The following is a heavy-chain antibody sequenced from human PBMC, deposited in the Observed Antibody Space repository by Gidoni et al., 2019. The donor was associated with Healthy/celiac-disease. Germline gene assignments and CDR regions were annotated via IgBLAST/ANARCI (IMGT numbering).Heavy chain of an antibody. CDR3: ARDGGAAAGQGWFDP. V-gene: IGHV1-69*01. CDR1: GGTVSSYG. CDR2: IIPIFGTA. Sequence: QVQLVQSGAEVKKPGSSVKVSCKASGGTVSSYGISWVRQAPGQGLEWMGGIIPIFGTANYAQKFQGRVTITADESTSTDYMELSSLRSEDTAVYYCARDGGAAAGQGWFDPWGQGTLVTVSS. D-gene: IGHD6-13*01. J-gene: IGHJ5*02.